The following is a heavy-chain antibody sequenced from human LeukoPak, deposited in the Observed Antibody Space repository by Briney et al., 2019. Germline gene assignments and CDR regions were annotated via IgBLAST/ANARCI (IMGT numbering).Heavy chain of an antibody. CDR3: AKVDYSSSWYYFDY. Sequence: GGSLRLSCAASGFTFSSYAMGWVRQAPGKGLECSVVSDSGGSTYYADSVKGRFTISRDNSKNTLYLQMNSLRAEDTAVYYCAKVDYSSSWYYFDYWGQGTLVTVSS. CDR1: GFTFSSYA. V-gene: IGHV3-23*01. J-gene: IGHJ4*02. CDR2: VSDSGGST. D-gene: IGHD6-13*01.